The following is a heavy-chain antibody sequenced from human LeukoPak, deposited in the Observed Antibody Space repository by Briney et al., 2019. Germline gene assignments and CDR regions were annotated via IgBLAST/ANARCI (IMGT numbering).Heavy chain of an antibody. D-gene: IGHD3-16*01. J-gene: IGHJ4*02. CDR2: INHSGST. V-gene: IGHV4-34*01. Sequence: PSETLSLTCAVYGGSFSGYYWSWIRQPPGKGLEWIGEINHSGSTNYNPSLKSRVTISVDTSKNQFSLKLSSVTAADTAVYYCARDYGGQNDYWGQGTLVTVSS. CDR3: ARDYGGQNDY. CDR1: GGSFSGYY.